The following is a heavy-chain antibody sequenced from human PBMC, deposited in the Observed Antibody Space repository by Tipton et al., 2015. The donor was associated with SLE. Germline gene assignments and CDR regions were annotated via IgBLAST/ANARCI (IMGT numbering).Heavy chain of an antibody. CDR2: INHRGDT. Sequence: GLVKPSETLSLTCGIFGESFSGYYWSWIRQSPGKGLEWIGEINHRGDTNYNPSLKSRVTMSVETSKNQFSLKLTSVTAADTGVYYCARGRGADRLDYWGQGTLVTVSS. D-gene: IGHD6-6*01. CDR3: ARGRGADRLDY. V-gene: IGHV4-34*01. CDR1: GESFSGYY. J-gene: IGHJ4*02.